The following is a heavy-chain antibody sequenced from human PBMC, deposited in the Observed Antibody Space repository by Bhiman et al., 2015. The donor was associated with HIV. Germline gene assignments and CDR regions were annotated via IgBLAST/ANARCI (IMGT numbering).Heavy chain of an antibody. CDR2: IWYDGSNK. CDR1: GFTFSTYG. CDR3: ARGFLSGMDV. J-gene: IGHJ6*02. Sequence: QVHLVESGGGVVQPGRSLRLSCAASGFTFSTYGMHWVRQAPGKGLQWVAVIWYDGSNKYYADSVKGRFTISWDKSQNTVQLQMNTLRAEDTAVYYCARGFLSGMDVWGQGTTVTVSS. V-gene: IGHV3-33*01. D-gene: IGHD2/OR15-2a*01.